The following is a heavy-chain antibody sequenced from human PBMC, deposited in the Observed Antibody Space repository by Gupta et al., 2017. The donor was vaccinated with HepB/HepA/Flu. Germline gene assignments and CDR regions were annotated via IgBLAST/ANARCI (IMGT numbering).Heavy chain of an antibody. D-gene: IGHD3-10*01. CDR1: GFTFSSYD. V-gene: IGHV3-33*01. CDR2: IYYDGNYN. Sequence: QVQLVESGGGVVQPGRSLRLSCAASGFTFSSYDMHWVRQAPGKGLEWVAVIYYDGNYNHYADSVKGRFTISRDNSKNTLYLQMNGLRAEDTAMYYCARDPFSYGSGMVVTDWGQGTLVTVSS. J-gene: IGHJ4*02. CDR3: ARDPFSYGSGMVVTD.